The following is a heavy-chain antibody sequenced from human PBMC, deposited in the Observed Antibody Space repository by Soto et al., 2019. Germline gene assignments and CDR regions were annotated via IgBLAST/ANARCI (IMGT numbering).Heavy chain of an antibody. CDR1: GGSFSGYY. V-gene: IGHV4-34*01. J-gene: IGHJ4*02. Sequence: SETLSLTCAVYGGSFSGYYWSWIRQPPGKGLEWIGEINHSGSTNYNPSLKSRVTISVDTSKNQFSLKMSSATAADTAVYYCARHSNRNYGLYYFDYWGLGALVTVSS. CDR3: ARHSNRNYGLYYFDY. D-gene: IGHD4-4*01. CDR2: INHSGST.